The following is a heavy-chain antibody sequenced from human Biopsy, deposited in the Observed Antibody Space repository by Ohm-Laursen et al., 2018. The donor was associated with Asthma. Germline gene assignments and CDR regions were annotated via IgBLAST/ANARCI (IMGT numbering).Heavy chain of an antibody. D-gene: IGHD6-13*01. CDR1: SGSGGYMRSGNYY. J-gene: IGHJ6*02. Sequence: SETLSLTCILSSGSGGYMRSGNYYRGWIRQPPGKGLEWIGSIYYSGTTYYNPSLESRFPVSADKAKNQFSLKLTSVTAADTAVYYCVRGSSSWHHGPFHYYYGLDVWGQGTTATVSS. CDR2: IYYSGTT. V-gene: IGHV4-39*01. CDR3: VRGSSSWHHGPFHYYYGLDV.